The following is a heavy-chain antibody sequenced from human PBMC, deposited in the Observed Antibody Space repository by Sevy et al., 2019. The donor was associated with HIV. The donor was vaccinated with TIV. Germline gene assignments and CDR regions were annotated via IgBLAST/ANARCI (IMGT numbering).Heavy chain of an antibody. V-gene: IGHV3-30*18. CDR3: AKLRSAFGPLDD. D-gene: IGHD3-16*01. J-gene: IGHJ4*02. Sequence: GESLKISCAASGFTFSSHGMHWVRQAPGKGLEWVAFISYDGSKKYYTDSVKDRFTISRDNSKNTVYLQMNSLRAEDTAVYSCAKLRSAFGPLDDWGQGTLVTVSS. CDR1: GFTFSSHG. CDR2: ISYDGSKK.